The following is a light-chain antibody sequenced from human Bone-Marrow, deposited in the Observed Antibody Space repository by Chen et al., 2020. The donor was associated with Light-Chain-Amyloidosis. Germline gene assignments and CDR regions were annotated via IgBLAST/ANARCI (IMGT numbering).Light chain of an antibody. CDR1: NIGSTS. CDR3: QVWDSNRDYTDYV. V-gene: IGLV3-21*02. Sequence: SYVLTQPSSVSVAPGQTATIACGGNNIGSTSVHWYQQTPGQAPLLVVYDDSDRPSGIPERLSGSNSGNTATLTIIRVEAGDEADYYCQVWDSNRDYTDYVFGTGTRVTVL. J-gene: IGLJ1*01. CDR2: DDS.